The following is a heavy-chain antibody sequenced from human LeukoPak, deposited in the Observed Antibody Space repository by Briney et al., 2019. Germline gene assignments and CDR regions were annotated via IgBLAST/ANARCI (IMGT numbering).Heavy chain of an antibody. V-gene: IGHV4-34*01. CDR2: ITHSGSP. CDR1: SGSLSGYY. Sequence: SETLSLTCCVSSGSLSGYYWRWIRQPPGGGLEWLGEITHSGSPNYNPSLKSRVTISGDTSKKQFSLNLKSVTAADTGVYYCARGVELWGRGTPVTVSS. CDR3: ARGVEL. J-gene: IGHJ2*01.